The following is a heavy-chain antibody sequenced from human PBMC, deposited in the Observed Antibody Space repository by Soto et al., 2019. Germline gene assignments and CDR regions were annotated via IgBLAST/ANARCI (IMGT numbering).Heavy chain of an antibody. CDR2: ISPGGTT. Sequence: PGGSLRLSCAASGLIVSGSYMNWVRQAPGEGLEWVSVISPGGTTYYAASVKGRFTISRDNSRNTLFLQMSGLRDEDTAVYYCVRGHYVGPGQWGQGTLVTVSS. D-gene: IGHD3-16*01. V-gene: IGHV3-53*01. CDR3: VRGHYVGPGQ. J-gene: IGHJ4*02. CDR1: GLIVSGSY.